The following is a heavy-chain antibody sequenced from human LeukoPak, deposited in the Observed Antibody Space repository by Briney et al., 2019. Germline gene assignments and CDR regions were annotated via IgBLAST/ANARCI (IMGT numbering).Heavy chain of an antibody. Sequence: GGSLRLSCAASGXTFXSYGMHWVRQAPXXGLEWVAVISYDGSNKYYADSVKGRFTISRDNSKNTLYLQMNSLRAGDTAVYYCAKSHTIDYWGQGTLVTVSS. V-gene: IGHV3-30*18. CDR2: ISYDGSNK. CDR1: GXTFXSYG. J-gene: IGHJ4*02. CDR3: AKSHTIDY.